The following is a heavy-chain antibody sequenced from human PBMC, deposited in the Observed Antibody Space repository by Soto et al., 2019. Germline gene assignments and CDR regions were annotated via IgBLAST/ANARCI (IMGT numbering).Heavy chain of an antibody. CDR2: IFHSGTT. D-gene: IGHD2-2*01. CDR3: ARSPYADALDI. Sequence: QVQLQESGPGLVKPSDTLSLTCAVSGYSITIVNWWAWIRQPPGKGLEWIGYIFHSGTTHYNPSLKSRVPMSVDTSKNQFSLKVDSLTAEDTAVYYCARSPYADALDIWGQGTMVTVSS. J-gene: IGHJ3*02. CDR1: GYSITIVNW. V-gene: IGHV4-28*01.